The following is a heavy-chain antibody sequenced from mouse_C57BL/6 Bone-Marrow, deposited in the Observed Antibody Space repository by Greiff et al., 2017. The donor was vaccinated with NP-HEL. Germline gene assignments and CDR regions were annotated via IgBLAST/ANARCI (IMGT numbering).Heavy chain of an antibody. Sequence: VQLQQPGPELVKPGASVKMSCKASGYTFTDYNMHWVKQSHGKSLEWIGYINPNNGGTSYNQKFKGKATLTVNKSSSTAYMGLRSLTSEESAVYYCARKGTYSNFGWYIDVWGAGTTVTVSS. V-gene: IGHV1-22*01. CDR3: ARKGTYSNFGWYIDV. CDR2: INPNNGGT. D-gene: IGHD2-5*01. CDR1: GYTFTDYN. J-gene: IGHJ1*01.